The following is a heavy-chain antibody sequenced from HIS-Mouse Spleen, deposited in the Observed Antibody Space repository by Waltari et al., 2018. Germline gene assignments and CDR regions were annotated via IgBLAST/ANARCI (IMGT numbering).Heavy chain of an antibody. CDR2: IYYSGST. J-gene: IGHJ2*01. Sequence: QLQLQESGPGLVKPSETLSLTCTVAGGSISSSSYSWGWIRQPPGKGLGWIVSIYYSGSTYYNPSLKSRVTISVDTSKNQFSLKLSSVTAADTAVYYCAREIPYSSSWYDWYFDLWGRGTLVTVSS. V-gene: IGHV4-39*07. CDR3: AREIPYSSSWYDWYFDL. CDR1: GGSISSSSYS. D-gene: IGHD6-13*01.